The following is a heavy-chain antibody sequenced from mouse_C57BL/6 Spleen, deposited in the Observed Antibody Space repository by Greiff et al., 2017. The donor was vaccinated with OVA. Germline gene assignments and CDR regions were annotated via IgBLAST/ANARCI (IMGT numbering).Heavy chain of an antibody. J-gene: IGHJ4*01. V-gene: IGHV1-69*01. CDR2: IDPSDSYT. Sequence: QVQLQQPGAELVMPGASVKLSCKASGYTFTSYWMHWVKQRPGQGLEWIGEIDPSDSYTNYNQKFKGKSTLTVDKSSSTAYMQLSSLTSEDSAVYYCARWHYYGLDYWGQGTSVTVSS. CDR1: GYTFTSYW. CDR3: ARWHYYGLDY. D-gene: IGHD1-2*01.